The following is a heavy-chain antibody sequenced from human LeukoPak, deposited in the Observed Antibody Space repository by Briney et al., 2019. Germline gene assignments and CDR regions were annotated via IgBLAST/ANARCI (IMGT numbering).Heavy chain of an antibody. Sequence: PGGSLRLSSAASGFTFSSYALSWVRQAPGKGLEWVSAINYSGGTTYYADSVKGPFTISTDNSKYTLYLQMNSLRVEDTAVYFCAKVGTWTYWGQGTLVTVSS. V-gene: IGHV3-23*01. CDR2: INYSGGTT. CDR1: GFTFSSYA. J-gene: IGHJ4*02. CDR3: AKVGTWTY. D-gene: IGHD3/OR15-3a*01.